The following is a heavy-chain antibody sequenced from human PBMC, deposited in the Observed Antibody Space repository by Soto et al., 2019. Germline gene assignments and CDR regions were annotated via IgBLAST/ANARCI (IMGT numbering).Heavy chain of an antibody. V-gene: IGHV3-23*01. D-gene: IGHD6-19*01. J-gene: IGHJ4*02. Sequence: GGSLRLSCAASGVAFSNYAMSWVRQAPGKGLEWVSAISGSGGSTYYADSVKGRFTISRDNSKNTLYLQMNSLRAEDTAVYYCAKGSPTSSGWYMPLDYWGQGTLVTVSS. CDR2: ISGSGGST. CDR3: AKGSPTSSGWYMPLDY. CDR1: GVAFSNYA.